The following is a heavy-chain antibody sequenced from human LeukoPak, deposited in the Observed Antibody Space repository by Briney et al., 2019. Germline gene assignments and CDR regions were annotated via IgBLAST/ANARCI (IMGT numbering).Heavy chain of an antibody. Sequence: ASVKVSCKASGYTFTGYYMHWVRQAPGQGLEWMGWINPNSGGTNYAQKFQGRVTMTRDTSISTAYMELSRLRSDDTAVYYCATDGGYYDSSGYYYSGYWGQGTLVTVSS. J-gene: IGHJ4*02. CDR1: GYTFTGYY. CDR2: INPNSGGT. CDR3: ATDGGYYDSSGYYYSGY. D-gene: IGHD3-22*01. V-gene: IGHV1-2*02.